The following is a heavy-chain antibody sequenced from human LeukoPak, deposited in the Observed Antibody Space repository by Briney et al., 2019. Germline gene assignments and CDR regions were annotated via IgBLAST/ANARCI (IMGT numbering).Heavy chain of an antibody. CDR1: GYTFTGYY. Sequence: ASVKLSCKASGYTFTGYYMHWVRQAPGQGLEWMGWINPNSGGTNYAQKFQGRVTMTRDTSISTAYMELSRLRSDDTAVYYCARGEYCTNGVCYHNWFDPWGQGTLVTVSS. CDR2: INPNSGGT. CDR3: ARGEYCTNGVCYHNWFDP. V-gene: IGHV1-2*02. D-gene: IGHD2-8*01. J-gene: IGHJ5*02.